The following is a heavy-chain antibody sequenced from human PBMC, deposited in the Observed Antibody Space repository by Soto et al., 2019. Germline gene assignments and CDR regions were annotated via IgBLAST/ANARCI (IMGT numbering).Heavy chain of an antibody. D-gene: IGHD1-26*01. CDR2: IIPIFGTA. V-gene: IGHV1-69*01. J-gene: IGHJ4*02. CDR1: GGTFSSYS. Sequence: QVQLVQSGAEVKKPGSSVKVSCKASGGTFSSYSINWVRQAPGQGLEWMGEIIPIFGTANYAQKFQGRVTITADESTSTAYMELSXLRSEDTAVYYCARDGGRHSGGIDYWGQGTLVTVSS. CDR3: ARDGGRHSGGIDY.